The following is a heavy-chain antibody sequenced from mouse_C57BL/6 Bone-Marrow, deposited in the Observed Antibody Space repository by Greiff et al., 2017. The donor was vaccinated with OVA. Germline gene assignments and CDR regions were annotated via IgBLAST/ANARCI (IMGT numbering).Heavy chain of an antibody. CDR1: GYTFTSYW. V-gene: IGHV1-69*01. CDR3: ARRSPYSNYEGSFDY. Sequence: VQLQQPGAELVMPGASVKLSCKASGYTFTSYWMLWVKQRPGQGLEWIGEIDPSDSYTNYNQKFKGKSTLTVDKSSSTAYMQLSSLTSEDSAVYYCARRSPYSNYEGSFDYWGQGTTLTVSS. J-gene: IGHJ2*01. D-gene: IGHD2-5*01. CDR2: IDPSDSYT.